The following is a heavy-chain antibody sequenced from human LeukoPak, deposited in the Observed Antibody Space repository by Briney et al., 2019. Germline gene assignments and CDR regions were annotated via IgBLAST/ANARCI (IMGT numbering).Heavy chain of an antibody. V-gene: IGHV6-1*01. D-gene: IGHD6-19*01. CDR1: GDSVSSINGA. Sequence: SQTLSVTCAISGDSVSSINGAWNWIRQSPSRGLEWLGRTYFGSRWYNEFAESLKGRMTIDPDTSKNQFSLQLTSVTPEDTAVYYCARDLGNTGWYTFDYWGQGTLVTVSS. CDR2: TYFGSRWYN. J-gene: IGHJ4*02. CDR3: ARDLGNTGWYTFDY.